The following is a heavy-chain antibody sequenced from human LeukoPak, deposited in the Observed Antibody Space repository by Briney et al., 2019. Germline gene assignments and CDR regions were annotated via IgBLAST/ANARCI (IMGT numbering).Heavy chain of an antibody. J-gene: IGHJ4*02. CDR2: INSDGSST. V-gene: IGHV3-74*01. Sequence: GGSLRLSCAASGFTFSSYWMHWVRQAPGKGLVWVSRINSDGSSTSYADSVKGRLTISRDNAKNTLYLQMNSLKTEDTAVYYCTTDGVGVEGATYDNWGQGTLVSVSS. CDR1: GFTFSSYW. CDR3: TTDGVGVEGATYDN. D-gene: IGHD1-26*01.